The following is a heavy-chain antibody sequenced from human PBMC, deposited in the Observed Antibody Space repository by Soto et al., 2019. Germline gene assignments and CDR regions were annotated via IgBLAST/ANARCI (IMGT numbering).Heavy chain of an antibody. CDR2: IIPIFGTA. J-gene: IGHJ4*02. D-gene: IGHD3-16*01. V-gene: IGHV1-69*13. CDR1: GGTFSSYA. CDR3: VYGPVGDFDY. Sequence: ASVEVSCKASGGTFSSYAISWVRQAPGQGLEWMGGIIPIFGTANYAQKFQGRVTITADESTSTAYMELSSLRSEDTAVYYCVYGPVGDFDYWGQGTLVTVSS.